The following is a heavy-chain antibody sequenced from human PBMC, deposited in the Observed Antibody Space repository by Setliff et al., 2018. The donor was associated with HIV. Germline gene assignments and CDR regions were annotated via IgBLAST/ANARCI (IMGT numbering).Heavy chain of an antibody. V-gene: IGHV4-38-2*01. CDR2: IYHSGST. Sequence: NPSETLSLTCAVSGYSISSGYYWGWIRQPPGKGLEWIGTIYHSGSTYYNPSLKSRVTISVDTSKNQFSLRLSSVTAADSAVYHCARRRETIVVVIGIPNWYFDLWGRGTLVTVSS. CDR1: GYSISSGYY. CDR3: ARRRETIVVVIGIPNWYFDL. J-gene: IGHJ2*01. D-gene: IGHD2-21*01.